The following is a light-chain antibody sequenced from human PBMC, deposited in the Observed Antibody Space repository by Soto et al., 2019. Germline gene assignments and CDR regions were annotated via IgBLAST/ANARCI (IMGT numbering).Light chain of an antibody. CDR1: QSVSSN. J-gene: IGKJ1*01. CDR3: QQYSNWPSWT. Sequence: EILMTQSPVTLSVSPGERATVSCRASQSVSSNLAWYQQKPGQAPRLLIYGASTRATGIPARFSGSGSGTEFTLTISSLQSEDFAVYYCQQYSNWPSWTFGQGTKVDIK. V-gene: IGKV3-15*01. CDR2: GAS.